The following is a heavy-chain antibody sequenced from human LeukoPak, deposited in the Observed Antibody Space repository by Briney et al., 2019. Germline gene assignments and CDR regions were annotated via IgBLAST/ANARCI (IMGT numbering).Heavy chain of an antibody. V-gene: IGHV4-38-2*01. D-gene: IGHD6-13*01. CDR3: ARKAAGPDY. J-gene: IGHJ4*02. CDR1: GYSISSGYY. CDR2: IYHSGST. Sequence: SETLSLTCAVSGYSISSGYYWGWIRQPPGKGLEWIGSIYHSGSTYYNTSLKSRVTISVDTSKNQFSLKLSSVTAADTAVYYCARKAAGPDYWGQGTLVTVSS.